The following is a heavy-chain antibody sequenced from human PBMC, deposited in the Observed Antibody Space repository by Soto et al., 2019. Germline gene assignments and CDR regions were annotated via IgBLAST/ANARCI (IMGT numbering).Heavy chain of an antibody. CDR3: ARDRYYYDSSGYYADAFDI. CDR2: IIPIFGTA. CDR1: GGTFSSYA. J-gene: IGHJ3*02. D-gene: IGHD3-22*01. Sequence: ASVKVSCKASGGTFSSYAISWVRQALGQGLEWMGGIIPIFGTANYAQKFQGRVTITADESTSTAYMELSSLRSEDTAVYYCARDRYYYDSSGYYADAFDIWGQGTMVTVSS. V-gene: IGHV1-69*13.